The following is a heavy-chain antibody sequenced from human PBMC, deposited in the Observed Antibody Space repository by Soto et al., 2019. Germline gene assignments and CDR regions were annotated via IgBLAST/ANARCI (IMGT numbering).Heavy chain of an antibody. D-gene: IGHD5-12*01. CDR3: ARLAMATRRGYYGMDV. J-gene: IGHJ6*02. CDR1: GYSFTSYW. Sequence: PGESLKISCKGSGYSFTSYWIAWVRQMPGKGLEWMGIIYPGDSGTRYSPSFQGQVTISVDKSISTAYLQWSSLKASDTAMYYCARLAMATRRGYYGMDVWGQGTTVTVSS. V-gene: IGHV5-51*01. CDR2: IYPGDSGT.